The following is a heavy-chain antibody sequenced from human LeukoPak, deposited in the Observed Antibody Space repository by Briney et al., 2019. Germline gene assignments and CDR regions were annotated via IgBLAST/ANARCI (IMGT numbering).Heavy chain of an antibody. D-gene: IGHD3-16*01. J-gene: IGHJ6*02. V-gene: IGHV3-7*03. CDR2: INHNGNVD. Sequence: GGSLRLSCAASGFTFSSYWMNWARQAPGKGLEWVASINHNGNVDYYVDSVKGRFTISRDNAKNSLYLQMSNLRAEDTAVYFCVRGGGLDVWGQGATVTVSS. CDR3: VRGGGLDV. CDR1: GFTFSSYW.